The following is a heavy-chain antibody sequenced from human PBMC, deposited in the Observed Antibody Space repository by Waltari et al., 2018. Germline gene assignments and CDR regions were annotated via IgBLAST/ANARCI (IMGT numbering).Heavy chain of an antibody. CDR2: IYYSGST. CDR1: GGSISSYY. D-gene: IGHD2-2*01. V-gene: IGHV4-59*01. Sequence: QVQLQESGAGLVKPSETLSLTCPVSGGSISSYYWSWIRQPPGKGLEWIGYIYYSGSTNYNPSLKSRVTISVDTSKNQFSLKLSSVTAADTAVYYCARAEYQNWFDPWGQGTLVTVSS. CDR3: ARAEYQNWFDP. J-gene: IGHJ5*02.